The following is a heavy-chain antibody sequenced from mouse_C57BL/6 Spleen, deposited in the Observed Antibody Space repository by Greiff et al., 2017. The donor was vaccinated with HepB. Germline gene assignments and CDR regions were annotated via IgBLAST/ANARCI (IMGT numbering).Heavy chain of an antibody. CDR2: IDPSDSET. CDR1: GYTFTSYW. J-gene: IGHJ1*03. D-gene: IGHD1-1*01. Sequence: QVHVKQPGAELVRPGSSVKLSCKASGYTFTSYWMHWVKQRPIQGLEWIGNIDPSDSETHYNQKFKDKATLTVDKSSSTAYMQLSSLTSEDSAVYYCARSYGSSHWYFDVWGTGTTVTVSS. CDR3: ARSYGSSHWYFDV. V-gene: IGHV1-52*01.